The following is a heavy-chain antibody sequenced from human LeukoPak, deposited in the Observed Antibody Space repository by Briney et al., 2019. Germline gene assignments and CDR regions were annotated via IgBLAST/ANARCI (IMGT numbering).Heavy chain of an antibody. Sequence: PGGSLRLSCAASEFTFNNHDMHWVRQAPGKGLEWVAAISYDGRNKYYAGSVKGRFTISRDNSKNTLNLQMNSLRTEDTAVFYCAKPRDIDSWAFDVWGQGTMVTVSS. V-gene: IGHV3-30*18. D-gene: IGHD2-15*01. CDR3: AKPRDIDSWAFDV. CDR2: ISYDGRNK. J-gene: IGHJ3*01. CDR1: EFTFNNHD.